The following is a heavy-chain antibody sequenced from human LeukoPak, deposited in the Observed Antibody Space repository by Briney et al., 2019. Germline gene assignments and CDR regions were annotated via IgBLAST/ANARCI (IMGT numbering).Heavy chain of an antibody. CDR3: ARDPDSSYEWGPFDP. Sequence: SQTLSLTCAIYGDSVSSNNASWNWIRQSPTRGLEWLGGTYYRSNWNSDYAISVKSRITINPDTSMNQFSLHLKSVTPEDTAVYYCARDPDSSYEWGPFDPWGQGTLVTVSS. J-gene: IGHJ5*02. CDR1: GDSVSSNNAS. D-gene: IGHD6-6*01. CDR2: TYYRSNWNS. V-gene: IGHV6-1*01.